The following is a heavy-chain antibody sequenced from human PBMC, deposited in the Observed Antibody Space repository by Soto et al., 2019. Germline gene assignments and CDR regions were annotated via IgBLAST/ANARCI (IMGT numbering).Heavy chain of an antibody. CDR2: IYHSGST. V-gene: IGHV4-38-2*02. D-gene: IGHD3-9*01. Sequence: SETLSLTCAVSGYSISSGYYWGWIRQPPGKGLEWIGSIYHSGSTYYNPSLKSRVTISVDTSKNQFSLKLSSVTVADTALHYCARDSYFDILTGYYEINWFDPLGQGTLVTVSS. CDR3: ARDSYFDILTGYYEINWFDP. J-gene: IGHJ5*02. CDR1: GYSISSGYY.